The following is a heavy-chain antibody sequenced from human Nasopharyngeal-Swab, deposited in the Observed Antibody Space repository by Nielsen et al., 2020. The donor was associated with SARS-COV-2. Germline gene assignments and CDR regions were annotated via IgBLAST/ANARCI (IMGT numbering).Heavy chain of an antibody. CDR3: AGGTYYYYGMDV. CDR2: IYYSGTT. V-gene: IGHV4-59*01. J-gene: IGHJ6*02. D-gene: IGHD3-16*01. Sequence: WIRQPPGKGLEWIGFIYYSGTTSYNPSLMSRVTITVDTSKNQFSLDLNSVTAADTAVYYCAGGTYYYYGMDVWGQGITVTVSS.